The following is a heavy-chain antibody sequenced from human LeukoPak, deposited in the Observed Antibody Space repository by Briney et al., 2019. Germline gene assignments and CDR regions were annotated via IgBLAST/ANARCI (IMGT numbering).Heavy chain of an antibody. D-gene: IGHD3-10*01. V-gene: IGHV3-49*03. J-gene: IGHJ6*03. CDR3: SREGMPHWYGSGYYYYYYMDV. CDR2: IRSKAYGGTT. CDR1: GFTFGDYA. Sequence: GGSLRLSCTASGFTFGDYAMSWFRQAPGKGLEWVGFIRSKAYGGTTEYAASVKGRLTISRDDSKSIAYLQMNSLKTEDTAVYYCSREGMPHWYGSGYYYYYYMDVWGKGTTVTVSS.